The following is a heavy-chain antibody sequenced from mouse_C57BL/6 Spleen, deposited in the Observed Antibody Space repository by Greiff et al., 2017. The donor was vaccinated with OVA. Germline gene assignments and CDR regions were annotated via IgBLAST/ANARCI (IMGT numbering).Heavy chain of an antibody. CDR3: ARAIYYYGSSSYFDY. J-gene: IGHJ2*01. CDR2: ISDGGSYT. CDR1: GFTFSSYA. Sequence: EVQLVESGGGLVKPGGSLKLSCAASGFTFSSYAMSWVRQTPEKRLEWVATISDGGSYTYYPDNVKGRFTISRDNAKNNLYLQMSHLKSEDTAMYYCARAIYYYGSSSYFDYWGQGTTLTVSS. D-gene: IGHD1-1*01. V-gene: IGHV5-4*01.